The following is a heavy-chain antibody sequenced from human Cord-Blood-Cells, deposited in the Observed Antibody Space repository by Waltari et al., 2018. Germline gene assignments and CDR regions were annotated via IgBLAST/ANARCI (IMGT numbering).Heavy chain of an antibody. CDR3: ARDHSGSYYYYYGMDV. D-gene: IGHD1-26*01. V-gene: IGHV1-18*01. CDR1: GYTFTSYG. CDR2: ISAYNGNT. J-gene: IGHJ6*02. Sequence: QVQLVQSGAEVKKPGASVKVSCKASGYTFTSYGISWVRQAPGQGLEWMGWISAYNGNTNYAQKLQGRVTMTTDTSTSTAYMELRSLRSDDTAVYYCARDHSGSYYYYYGMDVWGQGTTVTVSS.